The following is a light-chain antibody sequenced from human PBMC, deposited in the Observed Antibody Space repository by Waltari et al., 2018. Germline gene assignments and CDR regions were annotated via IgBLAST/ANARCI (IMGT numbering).Light chain of an antibody. CDR2: EVS. CDR1: SSDY. J-gene: IGLJ3*02. CDR3: SSYADNTLV. Sequence: QSALTQPPSASGSPGQSVTISCTGTSSDYVSWFQHHPGKAPKLMIYEVSKRPSGVPDPFSGSKSGNTASLTVSGLQADDEAHYYCSSYADNTLVFGGGTKLTVL. V-gene: IGLV2-8*01.